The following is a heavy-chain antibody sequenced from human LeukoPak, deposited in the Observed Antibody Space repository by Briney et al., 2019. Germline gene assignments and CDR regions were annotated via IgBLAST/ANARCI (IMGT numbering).Heavy chain of an antibody. CDR2: IYPGESIYATENS. D-gene: IGHD4-17*01. CDR1: GASISAYY. Sequence: SETLSLTCTVSGASISAYYWSWIRQSAGNGLEWIGRIYPGESIYATENSYYNPSLKSRISLSGDTSKNQLSLKLSSVTAADTAIYYCASDPTTVTSVFDSWGQGILVTVSS. CDR3: ASDPTTVTSVFDS. V-gene: IGHV4-4*07. J-gene: IGHJ4*02.